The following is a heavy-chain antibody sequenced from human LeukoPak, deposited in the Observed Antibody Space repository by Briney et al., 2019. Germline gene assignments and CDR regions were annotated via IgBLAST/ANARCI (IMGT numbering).Heavy chain of an antibody. CDR1: GYTFTSYY. D-gene: IGHD2-8*02. Sequence: GASVEVSCKASGYTFTSYYMHWVRQAPGQGLEWMGIINPSGGSTSYAQKFQGRVTMTRDMSTSTVYMELSSLRSEDTAVYYCARTVVSGDYYYYYMDVWGKGTTVTVSS. CDR3: ARTVVSGDYYYYYMDV. V-gene: IGHV1-46*01. J-gene: IGHJ6*03. CDR2: INPSGGST.